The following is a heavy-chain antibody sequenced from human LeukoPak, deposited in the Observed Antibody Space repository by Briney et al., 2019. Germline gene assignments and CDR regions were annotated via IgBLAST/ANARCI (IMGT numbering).Heavy chain of an antibody. CDR2: INSDGSST. D-gene: IGHD2-2*01. Sequence: GGSLRLSCAASGFTFSSYWMHWVRQAPGKGLVWVSRINSDGSSTSYADSVKGRFIISRDNAKNTLSLQMNSLRAEDTAVFYCVRLACSSMTSCATVDYWGQGTLVTVSS. J-gene: IGHJ4*02. V-gene: IGHV3-74*01. CDR3: VRLACSSMTSCATVDY. CDR1: GFTFSSYW.